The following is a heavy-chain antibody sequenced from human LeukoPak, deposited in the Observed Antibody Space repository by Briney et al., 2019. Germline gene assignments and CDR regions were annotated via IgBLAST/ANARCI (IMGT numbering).Heavy chain of an antibody. CDR2: INPKSGGT. J-gene: IGHJ4*02. V-gene: IGHV1-2*02. CDR3: AIKNSGSWVGEY. CDR1: PYTLTGYY. D-gene: IGHD1-26*01. Sequence: ASVKVSCKASPYTLTGYYMHWVRQAPGQGLEWMGWINPKSGGTKYAQKFQGRVTMTRDTSISTAYMELSSLRSDDTAVYSCAIKNSGSWVGEYGGQGPRVTVS.